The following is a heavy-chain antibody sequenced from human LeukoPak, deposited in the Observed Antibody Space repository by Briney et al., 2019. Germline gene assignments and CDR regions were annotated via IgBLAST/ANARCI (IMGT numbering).Heavy chain of an antibody. Sequence: ASVKVSCKASGGTFSSYTISWVRQAPGQGLEWMGRIIPILGIASYAQKFQGRVTMTRDTSTSTVYMELSSLRSEDTAVYYCARGGNGYNMNYWGQGTLVTVSS. CDR1: GGTFSSYT. V-gene: IGHV1-69*02. CDR3: ARGGNGYNMNY. J-gene: IGHJ4*02. CDR2: IIPILGIA. D-gene: IGHD5-24*01.